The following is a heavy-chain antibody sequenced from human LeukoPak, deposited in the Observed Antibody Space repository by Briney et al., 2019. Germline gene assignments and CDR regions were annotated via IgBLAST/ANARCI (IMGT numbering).Heavy chain of an antibody. Sequence: PSETLSLTCTVSGGSISSGDYYWSWIRQPPGKGLEWIGYIYYSGSTYYNPSLKSRVTISVDTSKNQFSLKLSSVTAADTAVYYCARLSSGRGDPAAVGLIDYWGQGTLVTVSS. D-gene: IGHD6-19*01. CDR2: IYYSGST. CDR1: GGSISSGDYY. CDR3: ARLSSGRGDPAAVGLIDY. V-gene: IGHV4-30-4*08. J-gene: IGHJ4*02.